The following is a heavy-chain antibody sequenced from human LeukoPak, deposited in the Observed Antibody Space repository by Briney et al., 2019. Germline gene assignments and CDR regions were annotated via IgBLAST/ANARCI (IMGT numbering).Heavy chain of an antibody. V-gene: IGHV4-34*01. Sequence: SETLSLTCAVYGGSFSGYYWGWIRQPPGKGLEWIGEINHSGSTNYNPSLKSRVTISVDTSKNQFSLKLSSVTAADTAVYYCARLPVDYYDSSGYIDYWGQGTLVTVSS. J-gene: IGHJ4*02. D-gene: IGHD3-22*01. CDR3: ARLPVDYYDSSGYIDY. CDR2: INHSGST. CDR1: GGSFSGYY.